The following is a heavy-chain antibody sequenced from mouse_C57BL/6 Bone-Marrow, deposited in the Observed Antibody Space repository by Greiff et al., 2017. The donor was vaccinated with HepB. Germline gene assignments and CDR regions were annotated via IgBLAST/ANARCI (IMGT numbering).Heavy chain of an antibody. CDR2: IYPGSGST. V-gene: IGHV1-55*01. J-gene: IGHJ4*01. Sequence: QVQLQQPGAELVKPGASVKMSCKASGYTFTSYWITWVKQRPGQGLEWIGDIYPGSGSTNYNEKFKSKATLTVDTSSSTAYMQLSSLTSEDSAVYYCARNYGSSCGVDYWGQGTSVTVSS. D-gene: IGHD1-1*01. CDR3: ARNYGSSCGVDY. CDR1: GYTFTSYW.